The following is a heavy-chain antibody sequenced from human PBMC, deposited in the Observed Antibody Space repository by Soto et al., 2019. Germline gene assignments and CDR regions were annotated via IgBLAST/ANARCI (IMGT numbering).Heavy chain of an antibody. D-gene: IGHD3-16*01. CDR1: GGSFSAYD. Sequence: SETLSLTCAVYGGSFSAYDWNWIRQPPGKGLEWIGEINHSGSTKYNPSLKSRVTISVDTSKNQFSLKLSSVTAADTAVYYCARGMGAENTFYYYFGMDVWGQGTTVTVSS. CDR3: ARGMGAENTFYYYFGMDV. CDR2: INHSGST. V-gene: IGHV4-34*01. J-gene: IGHJ6*02.